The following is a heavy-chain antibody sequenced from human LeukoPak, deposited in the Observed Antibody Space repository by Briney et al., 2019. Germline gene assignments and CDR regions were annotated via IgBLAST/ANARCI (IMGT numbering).Heavy chain of an antibody. Sequence: GGSLRLSCAASGLSFISYAMTWVRQAPGKGLEWVSTISGNGTYTYYADSVKGRFTISRDNSKNTLHLQMNSLRADDTVIYWCAILAIRGYYYDMDVWGQGTTVTVSS. J-gene: IGHJ6*02. CDR3: AILAIRGYYYDMDV. CDR2: ISGNGTYT. CDR1: GLSFISYA. D-gene: IGHD3-10*01. V-gene: IGHV3-23*01.